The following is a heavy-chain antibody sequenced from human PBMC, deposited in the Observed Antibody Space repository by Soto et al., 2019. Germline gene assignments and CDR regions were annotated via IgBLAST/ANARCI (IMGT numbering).Heavy chain of an antibody. CDR3: NPGPGGST. CDR1: GFTFNNAW. V-gene: IGHV3-15*01. J-gene: IGHJ3*01. CDR2: IKSKADGGII. Sequence: EVQLVESGGGLVKPGGSLRLSCAASGFTFNNAWMTWVRQAPGKGLEWVGRIKSKADGGIIDYAAPVRGRFTISRDDSRNTGYLQMNRLKTGVPAMYYGNPGPGGSTGGQGTVVTVSS.